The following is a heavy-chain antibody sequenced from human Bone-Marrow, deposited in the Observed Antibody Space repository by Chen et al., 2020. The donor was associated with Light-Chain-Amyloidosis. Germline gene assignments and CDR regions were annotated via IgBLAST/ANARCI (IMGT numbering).Heavy chain of an antibody. CDR2: VYQSGST. D-gene: IGHD1-1*01. Sequence: QLQLQESGSGLVTSSQTLSLTCAVSGGSITSGSFSWNWIRQPLGKGLEWIGYVYQSGSTYYNPALNSRVTISVDLSETHFSLTLRSLTAADSAVYYCARGNGNDLAFDVWGQGTLVTVSS. J-gene: IGHJ3*01. CDR1: GGSITSGSFS. V-gene: IGHV4-30-2*01. CDR3: ARGNGNDLAFDV.